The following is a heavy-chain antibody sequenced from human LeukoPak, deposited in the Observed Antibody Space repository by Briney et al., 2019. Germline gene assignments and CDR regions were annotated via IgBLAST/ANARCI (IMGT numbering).Heavy chain of an antibody. V-gene: IGHV1-69*05. CDR2: IIPIFGTA. J-gene: IGHJ6*03. Sequence: SVKVSCKASGGTFISYAISWVRQAPGQGLEWMGGIIPIFGTANYAQKFQGRVTITTDESTSTAYMELSSLRSEDTAVYYCASDIVVVPAAQPSGYYYYMDVWGKGTTVTVSS. CDR3: ASDIVVVPAAQPSGYYYYMDV. D-gene: IGHD2-2*01. CDR1: GGTFISYA.